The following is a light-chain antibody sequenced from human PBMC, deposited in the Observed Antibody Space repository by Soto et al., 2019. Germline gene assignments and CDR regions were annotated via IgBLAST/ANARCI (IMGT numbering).Light chain of an antibody. V-gene: IGKV1-5*01. J-gene: IGKJ4*01. CDR3: QQYSSSLLT. CDR1: QNVNKW. Sequence: DIQMTQSPSTLSASVGDRVTITCRASQNVNKWLAWFQQKPGKVPKLLIFDASTLQTGVPSRFGGGGSGTEFTLTISSLQPDDLAIYYCQQYSSSLLTFGGGTKVDIK. CDR2: DAS.